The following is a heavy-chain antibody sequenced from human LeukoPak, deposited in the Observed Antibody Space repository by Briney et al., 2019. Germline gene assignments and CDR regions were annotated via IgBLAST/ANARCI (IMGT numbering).Heavy chain of an antibody. J-gene: IGHJ4*02. CDR2: IYTSGST. V-gene: IGHV4-4*07. CDR3: ARFRITMVRGVIHYFDY. D-gene: IGHD3-10*01. Sequence: SETLSLTCTVSGGSISSYYWSWIRQPAGQGLEWIGRIYTSGSTNYNPSLKSRVTMSVDTSKNQFSLKLSSVTAADTAVYYCARFRITMVRGVIHYFDYWGQGTLVTVSS. CDR1: GGSISSYY.